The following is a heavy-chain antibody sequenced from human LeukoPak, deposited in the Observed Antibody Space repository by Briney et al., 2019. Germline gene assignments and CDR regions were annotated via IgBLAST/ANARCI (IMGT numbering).Heavy chain of an antibody. V-gene: IGHV4-4*08. CDR2: VYSTGNT. Sequence: PSETLSLTCTVSGGSISSYYWSWIRQPPGKGPEWIGHVYSTGNTKYNPSLKSRVTISADTSKNQISLRLRSVTAADTAMFYCARDGDAVSAAIAGAFDLWGRGTMVTVSS. CDR3: ARDGDAVSAAIAGAFDL. D-gene: IGHD2-2*01. CDR1: GGSISSYY. J-gene: IGHJ3*01.